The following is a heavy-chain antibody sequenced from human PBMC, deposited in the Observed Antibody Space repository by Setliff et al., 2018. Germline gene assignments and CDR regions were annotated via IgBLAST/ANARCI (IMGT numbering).Heavy chain of an antibody. Sequence: PSETLSLTCTVSGGSISSSSYYWSWIRQLPGKGLEWIGEINHTGNTNYNPSLKSRVTISIDTSKNQFSLKVNSVTAADTAVYYCARVLVLGYNWFDPWGQGTLVTVSS. CDR2: INHTGNT. D-gene: IGHD3-10*01. CDR3: ARVLVLGYNWFDP. J-gene: IGHJ5*02. V-gene: IGHV4-39*07. CDR1: GGSISSSSYY.